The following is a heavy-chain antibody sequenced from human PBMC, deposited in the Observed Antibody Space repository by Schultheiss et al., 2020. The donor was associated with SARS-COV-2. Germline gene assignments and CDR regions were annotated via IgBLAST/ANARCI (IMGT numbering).Heavy chain of an antibody. V-gene: IGHV1-58*02. CDR1: GYTFTGYY. Sequence: SVKVSCKASGYTFTGYYMHWVRQARGQRLEWIGWIVVGSGNTNYAQKFQERVTITRDMSTSTAYMELSSLRSEDTAVYYCAREETYYDFWSGQVAPVWGGYYYYYMDVWGKGTTVTVSS. J-gene: IGHJ6*03. CDR3: AREETYYDFWSGQVAPVWGGYYYYYMDV. D-gene: IGHD3-3*01. CDR2: IVVGSGNT.